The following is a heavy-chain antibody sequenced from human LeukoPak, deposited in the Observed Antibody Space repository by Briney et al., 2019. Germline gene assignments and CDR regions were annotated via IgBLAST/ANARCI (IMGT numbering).Heavy chain of an antibody. CDR2: IYYSGST. J-gene: IGHJ4*02. D-gene: IGHD3-22*01. CDR3: ARVYYYDSSGYYFFDY. CDR1: GGSTSSGDYY. V-gene: IGHV4-30-4*01. Sequence: SETLSLTCTVSGGSTSSGDYYWSWIRQPPGKGLEWIGYIYYSGSTYYNPSLKSRVTISVDTSKNQFSLKLSSVTAADTAVYYCARVYYYDSSGYYFFDYWGQGTLVTVSS.